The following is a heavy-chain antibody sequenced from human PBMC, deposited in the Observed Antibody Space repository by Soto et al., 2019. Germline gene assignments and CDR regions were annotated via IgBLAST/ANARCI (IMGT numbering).Heavy chain of an antibody. V-gene: IGHV2-5*02. J-gene: IGHJ4*02. CDR1: GFSLHTNGVG. CDR2: VYWDDDN. Sequence: QITLKESGPTLVKPTEAVTLTCTFSGFSLHTNGVGVGWVRQPPGKAPEWLATVYWDDDNRYSPSLRSRLTVAKATSRSHVILTVTSMDPVDTATYYCAHRRGGYNWDDAHFDYWGQGILVTVSS. D-gene: IGHD1-20*01. CDR3: AHRRGGYNWDDAHFDY.